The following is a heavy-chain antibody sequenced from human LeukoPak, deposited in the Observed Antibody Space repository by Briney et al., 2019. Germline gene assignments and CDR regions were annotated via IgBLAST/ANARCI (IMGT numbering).Heavy chain of an antibody. CDR1: GFTFSNCA. CDR2: ISYDGNNK. J-gene: IGHJ4*02. D-gene: IGHD3-10*01. V-gene: IGHV3-30*18. Sequence: GRSLRLSCAASGFTFSNCAMNWVRQAPGKGLEWVAVISYDGNNKYYSDSVKGRFTISRDNSKNTLYLQMNSLRAEDTAVYYCAKDMYYRGSGSYFNVDYWGQGTLVTVPS. CDR3: AKDMYYRGSGSYFNVDY.